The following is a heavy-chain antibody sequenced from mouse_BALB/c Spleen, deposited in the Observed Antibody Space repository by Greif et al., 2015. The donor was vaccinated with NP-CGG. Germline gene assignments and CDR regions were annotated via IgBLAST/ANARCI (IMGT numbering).Heavy chain of an antibody. V-gene: IGHV5-6-3*01. CDR3: ARAKKYGNYVGYAMDY. J-gene: IGHJ4*01. CDR1: GFTFSSYG. Sequence: EVQGVESGGGLVQPGGSLKLSCAASGFTFSSYGMSWVRQTPDKRLELVATINSNGGSTYYPDSVKGRFTISRDNAKNTLYLQTSSLKSEDTAMYYCARAKKYGNYVGYAMDYWGQGTSVTVSS. D-gene: IGHD2-10*02. CDR2: INSNGGST.